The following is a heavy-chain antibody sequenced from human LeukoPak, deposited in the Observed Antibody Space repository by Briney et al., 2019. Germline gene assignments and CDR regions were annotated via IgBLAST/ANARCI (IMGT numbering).Heavy chain of an antibody. Sequence: SDTLSLTCAVYGGSFSGYYWSWIRQPPGKGLEWIGEINHSGSTNYNPSLKSRVTISVDTSKNQFSLKLSSVTAADTAVYYCATIYGSGSRARFDPWGQGTLVTVSS. V-gene: IGHV4-34*01. D-gene: IGHD3-10*01. J-gene: IGHJ5*02. CDR3: ATIYGSGSRARFDP. CDR1: GGSFSGYY. CDR2: INHSGST.